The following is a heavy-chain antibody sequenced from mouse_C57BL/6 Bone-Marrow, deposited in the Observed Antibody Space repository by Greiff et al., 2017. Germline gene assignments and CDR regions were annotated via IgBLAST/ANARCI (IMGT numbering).Heavy chain of an antibody. CDR2: IRLKSDNYAT. CDR3: TPRDYDGYYAMDY. CDR1: GFTFSNYW. Sequence: EVKVEESGGGLVQPGGSMRLSCVASGFTFSNYWMNWVRQSPEKGLEWVAQIRLKSDNYATHYAESVKGRFTISRDDSKSSVYLQMNNLRAEDTGIYYCTPRDYDGYYAMDYWGQGTSVTVSS. D-gene: IGHD2-4*01. J-gene: IGHJ4*01. V-gene: IGHV6-3*01.